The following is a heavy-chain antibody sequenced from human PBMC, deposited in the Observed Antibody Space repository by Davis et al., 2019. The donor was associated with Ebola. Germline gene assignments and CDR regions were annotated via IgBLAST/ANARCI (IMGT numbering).Heavy chain of an antibody. CDR3: ARLVVAASLYYYYGMDV. CDR2: IIPLLGIA. CDR1: VGTFISYS. V-gene: IGHV1-69*02. D-gene: IGHD2-15*01. Sequence: AASVKVSCKASVGTFISYSISWVRQAPGQGLEWMGRIIPLLGIANYAQKFQGRVTITADKSTSTAYMELISLRSEDTAVYYCARLVVAASLYYYYGMDVWGQGTTVTVSS. J-gene: IGHJ6*02.